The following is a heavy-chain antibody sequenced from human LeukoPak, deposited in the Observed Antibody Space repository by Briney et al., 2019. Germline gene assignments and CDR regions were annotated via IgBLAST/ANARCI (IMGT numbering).Heavy chain of an antibody. CDR1: GFGFGAYA. Sequence: GPSLRLSCAASGFGFGAYAMIWVRQAPGKGLEWVSLIHNDAATTYYADSVRGRFTVSRDNSTNTLYLEMNSLRAEDTAVYYCAKGKGGTAFNYCFDYWGQGTPVSVSS. CDR3: AKGKGGTAFNYCFDY. V-gene: IGHV3-23*03. CDR2: IHNDAATT. D-gene: IGHD2-21*02. J-gene: IGHJ4*02.